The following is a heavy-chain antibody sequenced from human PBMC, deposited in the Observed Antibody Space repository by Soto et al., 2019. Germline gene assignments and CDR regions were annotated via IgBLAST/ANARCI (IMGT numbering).Heavy chain of an antibody. CDR2: ISAYNGNT. J-gene: IGHJ4*02. CDR1: GYTFTSSD. V-gene: IGHV1-18*01. Sequence: GTSVKVSCKASGYTFTSSDISWVRQAPGQGLEWMGWISAYNGNTNYAQKLQGRVTMTTDTSTSTAYMELRSLRSDDTAVYYCAREDTAMPCSYWGQGTLVTVSS. D-gene: IGHD5-18*01. CDR3: AREDTAMPCSY.